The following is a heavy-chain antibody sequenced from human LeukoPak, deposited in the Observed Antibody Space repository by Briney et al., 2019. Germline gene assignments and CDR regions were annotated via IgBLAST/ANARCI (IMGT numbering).Heavy chain of an antibody. Sequence: PSETLSLTCTDSGYSISSGYYWGWIRQPPGKGLEWIGSIYHSGSTYYNPSLKSRVTISVDTSKNQFSLKLSSVTAADTAVYYCARNVDTAMDIDYWGQGTLVTVSS. J-gene: IGHJ4*02. CDR2: IYHSGST. D-gene: IGHD5-18*01. CDR3: ARNVDTAMDIDY. V-gene: IGHV4-38-2*02. CDR1: GYSISSGYY.